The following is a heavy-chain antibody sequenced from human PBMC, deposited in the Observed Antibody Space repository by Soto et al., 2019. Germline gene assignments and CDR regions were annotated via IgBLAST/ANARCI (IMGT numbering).Heavy chain of an antibody. D-gene: IGHD6-19*01. Sequence: SETLSLTCAVYGGSFSGYYWSWIRQPPGKGLEWIGEINHSGSTNYNPSLKSRVTISVDTSKNQFSLKLSSVTAADTAVYYCAREYSSGYVQHWGQGTLVTVSS. CDR3: AREYSSGYVQH. V-gene: IGHV4-34*01. CDR1: GGSFSGYY. CDR2: INHSGST. J-gene: IGHJ1*01.